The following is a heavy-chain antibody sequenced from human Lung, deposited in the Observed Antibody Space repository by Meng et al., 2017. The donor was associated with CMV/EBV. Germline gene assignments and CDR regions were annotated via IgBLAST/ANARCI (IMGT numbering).Heavy chain of an antibody. D-gene: IGHD3-10*01. CDR1: GHSFTDYY. Sequence: ASXXVSXKASGHSFTDYYIHWVRRAPGQGLEWMGWINPNSGGTNYAEKFQGRVTMTRDTSISIASMELNRLRSEDTAVYYCARDRFRTVRGLFSYWGQGTLVTVSS. J-gene: IGHJ4*02. CDR3: ARDRFRTVRGLFSY. V-gene: IGHV1-2*02. CDR2: INPNSGGT.